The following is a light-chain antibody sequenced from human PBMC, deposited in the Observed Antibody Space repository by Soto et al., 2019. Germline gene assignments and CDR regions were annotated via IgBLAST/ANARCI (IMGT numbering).Light chain of an antibody. Sequence: DIQMTQSPSTLSASVGDRVTITCRASQSISTRLAWYQQKPGKAPKLLIYKASSLQTGVPSRFGGSGSGTEFSLTIAGLLPDDFATYYCQQYDSYSWAFGQGTKVVIK. CDR3: QQYDSYSWA. J-gene: IGKJ1*01. CDR2: KAS. V-gene: IGKV1-5*03. CDR1: QSISTR.